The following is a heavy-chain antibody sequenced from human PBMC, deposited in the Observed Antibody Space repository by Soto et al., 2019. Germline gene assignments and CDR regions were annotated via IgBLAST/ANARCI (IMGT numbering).Heavy chain of an antibody. CDR2: IIPIFGTA. J-gene: IGHJ6*02. V-gene: IGHV1-69*12. CDR3: ARGYCSGGRCYQNGDYYYGMDV. CDR1: GGTFSSYA. D-gene: IGHD2-15*01. Sequence: QVQLVQSGAEVKKPGSSVKVSCKASGGTFSSYAISWVRQAPGQGLEWMGGIIPIFGTANYAQKFQGRVTITAAESTSTAYMELGSLRSEDTAVYYCARGYCSGGRCYQNGDYYYGMDVWGQGTTVTVSS.